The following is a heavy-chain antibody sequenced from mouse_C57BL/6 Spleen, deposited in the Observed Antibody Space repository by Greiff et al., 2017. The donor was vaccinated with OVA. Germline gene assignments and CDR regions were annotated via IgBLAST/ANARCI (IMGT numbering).Heavy chain of an antibody. D-gene: IGHD1-1*01. CDR1: GYAFSSSW. V-gene: IGHV1-82*01. CDR3: ARHYYGSNGYAMDY. J-gene: IGHJ4*01. CDR2: IYPGDGDT. Sequence: QVQLQQSGPELVKPGASVKISCKASGYAFSSSWMNWVKQRPGKGLEWIGRIYPGDGDTNYNGKFKGKATLTADKSSSTAYMQLSSLTSEDSAVYVCARHYYGSNGYAMDYWGQGTSVTVSS.